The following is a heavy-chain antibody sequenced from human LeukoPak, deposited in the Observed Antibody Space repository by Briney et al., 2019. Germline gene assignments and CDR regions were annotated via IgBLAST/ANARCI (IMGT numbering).Heavy chain of an antibody. CDR2: ISGSGGST. CDR3: ARATEGNYFDY. V-gene: IGHV3-23*01. CDR1: GFTFSSYA. D-gene: IGHD6-13*01. J-gene: IGHJ4*02. Sequence: GGSLRLSCAASGFTFSSYAMSWVRQAPGKGLEWVSAISGSGGSTYYADSVKGRFTISRDNSKNTLYLQMNSLRAEDTAVYYYARATEGNYFDYWGQGTLVTVSS.